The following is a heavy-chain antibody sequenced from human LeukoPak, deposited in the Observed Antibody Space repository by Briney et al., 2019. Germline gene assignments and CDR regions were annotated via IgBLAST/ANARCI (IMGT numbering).Heavy chain of an antibody. CDR3: ASEDIVVVPAASQFDY. D-gene: IGHD2-2*01. CDR2: ISYDGSNK. CDR1: GFTFSSYA. Sequence: PGGSLRLSCAASGFTFSSYAMHWVRQAPGKGLEWVAVISYDGSNKYYADSVKGRFTISRDNSKNTLYLQMNSLRAEDTAVYYCASEDIVVVPAASQFDYWGQGTLVTVSS. V-gene: IGHV3-30-3*01. J-gene: IGHJ4*02.